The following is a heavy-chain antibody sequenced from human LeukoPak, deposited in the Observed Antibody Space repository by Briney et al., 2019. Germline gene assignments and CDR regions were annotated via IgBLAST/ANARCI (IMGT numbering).Heavy chain of an antibody. CDR3: AKFHIVVVNGYFDY. V-gene: IGHV3-23*01. Sequence: GGSLRLSCAASGFTFSSYAMSWVRQAPGKGLEWVSAISGSGGSTYYADSVKGRFTISRDYSKNTLYLQMNSLRAEDTAVYYCAKFHIVVVNGYFDYWGQGTLVTVSS. D-gene: IGHD2-21*01. CDR2: ISGSGGST. J-gene: IGHJ4*02. CDR1: GFTFSSYA.